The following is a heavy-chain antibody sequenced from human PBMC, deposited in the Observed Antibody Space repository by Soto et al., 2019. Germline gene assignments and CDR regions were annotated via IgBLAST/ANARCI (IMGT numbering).Heavy chain of an antibody. Sequence: SVKVSCKASGGTFSSYAISWVRQAPGQGLEWMGGIIPIFGTANYAQKFQGRVTITADESTSTAYMELSSLRSEDTAVYYCARGDYDSSGFPPELAFDIWGQGTMVTVSS. D-gene: IGHD3-22*01. CDR1: GGTFSSYA. J-gene: IGHJ3*02. CDR2: IIPIFGTA. CDR3: ARGDYDSSGFPPELAFDI. V-gene: IGHV1-69*13.